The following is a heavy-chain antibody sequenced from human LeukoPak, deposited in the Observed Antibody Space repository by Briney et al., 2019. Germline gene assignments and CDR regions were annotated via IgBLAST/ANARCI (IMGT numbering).Heavy chain of an antibody. D-gene: IGHD2-21*01. CDR3: ARDRSILWSPHAFDI. J-gene: IGHJ3*02. Sequence: GGTLRLSCVASGFTFSSHGMNWVRQAPGKGLEWVSGIIPSGHTTYYADSVKGRFTISRDNAKNTLYLQMNSLRAEDTAVYYCARDRSILWSPHAFDIWGQGTMVTVSS. CDR2: IIPSGHTT. CDR1: GFTFSSHG. V-gene: IGHV3-23*01.